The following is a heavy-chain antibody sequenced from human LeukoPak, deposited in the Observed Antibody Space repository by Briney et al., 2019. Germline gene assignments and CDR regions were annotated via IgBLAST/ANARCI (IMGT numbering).Heavy chain of an antibody. V-gene: IGHV3-74*01. CDR3: AREGSSSWPFDY. J-gene: IGHJ4*02. CDR1: GFTFSSYW. CDR2: INTGGSRT. D-gene: IGHD6-13*01. Sequence: GGSLRLSCAASGFTFSSYWMHWVRQAPGKGLVWVSRINTGGSRTSYADSVKGRFTISRDNAKNTLYLQMNSLRDEDTALYYCAREGSSSWPFDYWGQGTLVTVSS.